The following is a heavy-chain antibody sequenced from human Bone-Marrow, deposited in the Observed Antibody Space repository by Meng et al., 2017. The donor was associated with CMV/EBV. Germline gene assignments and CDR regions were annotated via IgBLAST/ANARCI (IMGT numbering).Heavy chain of an antibody. V-gene: IGHV4-61*01. CDR1: GGSVSSGSYY. CDR3: ARVRAEKYYDFWSGYGQNRPDAFDI. CDR2: IYYSGST. J-gene: IGHJ3*02. Sequence: SETLSLTCTVSGGSVSSGSYYWSWIRQPPGKGLEWIGYIYYSGSTNYNPSLKSRVTISGDTSKNQFSLKLSSVTAADTAVYYCARVRAEKYYDFWSGYGQNRPDAFDIWGQGTMVTVSS. D-gene: IGHD3-3*01.